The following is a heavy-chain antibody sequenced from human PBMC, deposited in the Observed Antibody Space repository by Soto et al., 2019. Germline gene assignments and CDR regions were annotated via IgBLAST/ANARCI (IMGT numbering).Heavy chain of an antibody. D-gene: IGHD3-3*01. CDR3: ASVNLRFSYGIDV. CDR1: GSTFSSSE. J-gene: IGHJ6*02. CDR2: ISKSSSVI. Sequence: EVQLVESGGGLVQPGGSLRLSCVASGSTFSSSEMHWVRQAPGKGLEWISYISKSSSVIYYADSVKGRFTISRDNAKNLLYLQMNSLRVEDTAVYFCASVNLRFSYGIDVWGQGTTVPVSS. V-gene: IGHV3-48*03.